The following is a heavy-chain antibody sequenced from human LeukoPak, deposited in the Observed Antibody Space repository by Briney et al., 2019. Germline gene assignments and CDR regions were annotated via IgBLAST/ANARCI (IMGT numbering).Heavy chain of an antibody. Sequence: ASVKVSCKASGGIFSSYAISWVRQAPGQGLEWMGGIIPIFGTANYAQKFQGRVTITADESTSTAYMELSSLRSEDTAVYYCARVGAHGQARQIYYYYGMGVWGQGTTVTVSS. CDR1: GGIFSSYA. D-gene: IGHD6-6*01. CDR2: IIPIFGTA. V-gene: IGHV1-69*13. J-gene: IGHJ6*02. CDR3: ARVGAHGQARQIYYYYGMGV.